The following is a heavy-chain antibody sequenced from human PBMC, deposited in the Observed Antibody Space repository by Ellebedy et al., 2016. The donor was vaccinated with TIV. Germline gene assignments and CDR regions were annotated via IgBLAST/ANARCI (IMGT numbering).Heavy chain of an antibody. V-gene: IGHV3-23*01. CDR3: ATQLWNTEF. CDR2: ISTTDGT. J-gene: IGHJ4*02. Sequence: GESLKISCDASESTFSSYGMSWVRQAPGKGLEWVSSISTTDGTHYADPVKGRFTISRDNPKNTLYLQMTSLRVEDTAVYYCATQLWNTEFWGQGTLVIVSS. D-gene: IGHD5-24*01. CDR1: ESTFSSYG.